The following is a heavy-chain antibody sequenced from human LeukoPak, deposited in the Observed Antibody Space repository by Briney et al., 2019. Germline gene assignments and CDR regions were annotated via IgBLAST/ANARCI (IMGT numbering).Heavy chain of an antibody. CDR3: ARHIANWFDP. CDR1: SSYG. V-gene: IGHV4-39*01. D-gene: IGHD2-15*01. CDR2: IYYSGST. Sequence: SSYGMAWVRQAPGKGLEWIGSIYYSGSTYYNPSLKSRVTISVDTSKNQFSLKLSSVTAADTAVYYCARHIANWFDPWGQGTLVTVSS. J-gene: IGHJ5*02.